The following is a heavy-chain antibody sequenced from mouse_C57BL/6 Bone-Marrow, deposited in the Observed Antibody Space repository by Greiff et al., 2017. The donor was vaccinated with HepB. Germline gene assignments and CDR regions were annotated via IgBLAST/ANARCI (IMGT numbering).Heavy chain of an antibody. D-gene: IGHD2-5*01. Sequence: VQLQQSGAELVKPGASVKMSCKASGYTFTTYPIEWMKQNHGKSLEWIGNFHPYNDDTKYNEKFKGKATLTVEKSSSTVYLELRRLTSDDSAVYDCSMGVYSNSWYFDVWGTGTTVTVSS. CDR3: SMGVYSNSWYFDV. CDR2: FHPYNDDT. J-gene: IGHJ1*03. V-gene: IGHV1-47*01. CDR1: GYTFTTYP.